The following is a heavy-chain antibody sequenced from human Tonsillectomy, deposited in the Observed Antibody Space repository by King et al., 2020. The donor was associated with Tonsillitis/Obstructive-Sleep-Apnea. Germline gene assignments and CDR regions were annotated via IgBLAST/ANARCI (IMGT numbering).Heavy chain of an antibody. Sequence: QLQESGPGLVKPSETLSLTCTVSGGSISSYYWSWIRQPPGKGLEWIGYIYYCGSTNYNPSLKSRVTISVDTSKNQFSLKLSSVTAADTAVYYCARAEDYYDSSGWGYWGQGTLVTVSS. J-gene: IGHJ4*02. CDR3: ARAEDYYDSSGWGY. CDR2: IYYCGST. D-gene: IGHD3-22*01. V-gene: IGHV4-59*01. CDR1: GGSISSYY.